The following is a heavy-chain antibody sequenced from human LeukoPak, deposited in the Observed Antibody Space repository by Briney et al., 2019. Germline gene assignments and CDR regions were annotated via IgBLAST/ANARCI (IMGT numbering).Heavy chain of an antibody. Sequence: GGSLRLSCAASGFTFSSYAMSWVRQAPGKGLEWVSAISGSGGSTYYADSVKGRFTISRDNSKNTLYVQMNSLRAEDTAIYYCAKLAGIRLGEYRFDYWGQGTLVTVSS. CDR2: ISGSGGST. CDR3: AKLAGIRLGEYRFDY. V-gene: IGHV3-23*01. D-gene: IGHD3-16*01. J-gene: IGHJ4*02. CDR1: GFTFSSYA.